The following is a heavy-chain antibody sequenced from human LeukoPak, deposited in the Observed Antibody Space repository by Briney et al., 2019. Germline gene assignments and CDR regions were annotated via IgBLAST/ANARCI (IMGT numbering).Heavy chain of an antibody. CDR3: ARGIKYSYASSDY. CDR1: GFTFSSYS. CDR2: ISSSSSYI. D-gene: IGHD5-18*01. V-gene: IGHV3-21*01. Sequence: KPGGSLRLSCAASGFTFSSYSMNWVRQAPGKGLEWVSSISSSSSYIYYADSVKGRFTISRDNDKNSLYLQMNSLRAEDTAVYYCARGIKYSYASSDYWGQGTLVTVSS. J-gene: IGHJ4*02.